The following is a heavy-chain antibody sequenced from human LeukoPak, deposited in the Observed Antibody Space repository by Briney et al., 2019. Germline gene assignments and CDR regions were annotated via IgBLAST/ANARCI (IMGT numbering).Heavy chain of an antibody. D-gene: IGHD5-12*01. CDR3: ARAPGSGYDPFDY. J-gene: IGHJ4*02. CDR2: IYYSGST. V-gene: IGHV4-61*05. Sequence: SETLSLTCTVSGGSISSSSYYWGWIRQPPGKGLEWIGYIYYSGSTNYNPSLKSRVTISVDTSKNQFSLKLSSVTAADTAVYYCARAPGSGYDPFDYWGQGTLVTVSS. CDR1: GGSISSSSYY.